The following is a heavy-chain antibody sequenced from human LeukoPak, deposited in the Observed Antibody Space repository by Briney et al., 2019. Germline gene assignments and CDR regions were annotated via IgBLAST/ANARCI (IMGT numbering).Heavy chain of an antibody. J-gene: IGHJ6*02. Sequence: GGSLRLSCAASGFTFTSYWMHWVRQAPGKGLVWVSRVNSDGSSTTYADSVKGRFTISRDNAKHTLYLQMNSLRAEDTAVYYCARGRYYGMDVWGQGTTVTVSS. CDR2: VNSDGSST. V-gene: IGHV3-74*01. CDR1: GFTFTSYW. CDR3: ARGRYYGMDV.